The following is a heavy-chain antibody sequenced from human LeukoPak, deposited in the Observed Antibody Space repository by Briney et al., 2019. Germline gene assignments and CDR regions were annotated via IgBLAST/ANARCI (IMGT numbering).Heavy chain of an antibody. Sequence: GGSLRLSCAASGFTFSSYWMHWVRQAPGKGLVRVSRINSDGSSTSYADSVKGRFTISRDNAKNTLYLQMNSLRAEDTAVYYCARDPDIAVAANYFDYWGQGTLVTVSS. D-gene: IGHD6-19*01. CDR2: INSDGSST. CDR3: ARDPDIAVAANYFDY. J-gene: IGHJ4*02. V-gene: IGHV3-74*01. CDR1: GFTFSSYW.